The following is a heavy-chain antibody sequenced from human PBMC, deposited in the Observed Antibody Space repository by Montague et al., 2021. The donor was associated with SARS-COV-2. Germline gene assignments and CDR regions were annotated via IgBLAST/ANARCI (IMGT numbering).Heavy chain of an antibody. CDR3: ARDWENWNYFPMYYFDY. D-gene: IGHD1-7*01. V-gene: IGHV3-21*01. CDR2: ISSSSSYM. CDR1: GFTFSSYS. J-gene: IGHJ4*02. Sequence: SLRLSCAASGFTFSSYSMNWVRQAPGKGLEWVSSISSSSSYMYYADSVKGRFTISRDNAKNSPYLQMNSLRAEDTAVYYCARDWENWNYFPMYYFDYWGQGTLVTVSS.